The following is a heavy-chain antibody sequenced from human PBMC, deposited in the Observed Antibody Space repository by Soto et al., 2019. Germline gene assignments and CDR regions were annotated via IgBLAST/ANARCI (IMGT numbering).Heavy chain of an antibody. V-gene: IGHV3-74*01. D-gene: IGHD1-7*01. CDR1: GFTFSTYW. CDR2: INNDGSNT. Sequence: EVQLVESGGGLVQPGGSLRLSCAASGFTFSTYWMHWVRQPPGKGLVWVSRINNDGSNTAYADSVKGRFTISRDNAQSTLYLQMNILRAEDTAGYYCARDPLIGTTYYDLDVWGQGTTVSVSS. CDR3: ARDPLIGTTYYDLDV. J-gene: IGHJ6*02.